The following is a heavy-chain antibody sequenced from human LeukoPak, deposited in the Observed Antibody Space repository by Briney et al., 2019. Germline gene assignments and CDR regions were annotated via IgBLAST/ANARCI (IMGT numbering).Heavy chain of an antibody. D-gene: IGHD3-10*01. CDR3: ASLESPGGYQTFDL. V-gene: IGHV4-38-2*02. J-gene: IGHJ2*01. CDR1: GYSISSGYY. CDR2: IYHSGST. Sequence: SETLSLTCTVSGYSISSGYYWGWIRQPPGKGLEWIGSIYHSGSTYYNPSLKSRVTISVDTSKNQFSLKLSSVTAADTAVYYCASLESPGGYQTFDLWGRGTLVTVSS.